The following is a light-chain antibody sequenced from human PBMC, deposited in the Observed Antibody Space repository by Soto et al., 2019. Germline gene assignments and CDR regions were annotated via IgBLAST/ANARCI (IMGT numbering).Light chain of an antibody. Sequence: EIVSTQSPGTLSLSPGERATLSCRASQSVSSSYLAWYQQKPGQAPRLLIYGASSRATGIPDRFSGSGSGTDFTLTISRLEPEDFAVYYCQQYGSSPPKTFGQGTKVDIK. CDR3: QQYGSSPPKT. J-gene: IGKJ1*01. CDR2: GAS. CDR1: QSVSSSY. V-gene: IGKV3-20*01.